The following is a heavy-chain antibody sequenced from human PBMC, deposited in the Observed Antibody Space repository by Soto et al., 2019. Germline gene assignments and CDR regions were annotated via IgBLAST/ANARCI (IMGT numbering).Heavy chain of an antibody. V-gene: IGHV3-30*18. CDR2: ISYDGSTK. J-gene: IGHJ4*02. CDR1: GFTFNSYG. D-gene: IGHD3-22*01. Sequence: QMQLVESGGGVVQPGTSLRLSCAASGFTFNSYGMHWIRQAPGKGLEWLSVISYDGSTKYYADSVKGRFTISRDNSKNMVYLQMNSLRAEDTAVYYCAKDCRGNYYDHFDHWGQGTLVTVSS. CDR3: AKDCRGNYYDHFDH.